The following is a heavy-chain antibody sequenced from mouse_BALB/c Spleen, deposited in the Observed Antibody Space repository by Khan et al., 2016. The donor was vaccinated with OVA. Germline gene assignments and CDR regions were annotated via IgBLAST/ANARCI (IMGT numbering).Heavy chain of an antibody. CDR3: SYAFLRYAMDY. CDR2: IDPANGNT. Sequence: VRLQQSGAELVKPGASVKLSCIVFGFNIKDTYMHWVRQRPEQGLDWIGRIDPANGNTKYDPKFQGKATLTADTSSNTAYLQLSSLTSEDTAVYYCSYAFLRYAMDYWGQGTSVTVSS. J-gene: IGHJ4*01. V-gene: IGHV14-3*02. CDR1: GFNIKDTY.